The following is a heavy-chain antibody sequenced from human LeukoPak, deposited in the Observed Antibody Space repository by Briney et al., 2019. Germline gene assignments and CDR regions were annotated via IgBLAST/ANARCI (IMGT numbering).Heavy chain of an antibody. Sequence: SVKVSCKASGGTFSSYTISWVRQAPGQGLEWMGRIIPILGIANYAQKFQGRVTITADKSTSTAYMELSSLRSEDTAVYYCARVLRNYCDSSDYYYCGMDVWGQGTTVTVSS. CDR3: ARVLRNYCDSSDYYYCGMDV. J-gene: IGHJ6*02. CDR2: IIPILGIA. CDR1: GGTFSSYT. V-gene: IGHV1-69*02. D-gene: IGHD3-22*01.